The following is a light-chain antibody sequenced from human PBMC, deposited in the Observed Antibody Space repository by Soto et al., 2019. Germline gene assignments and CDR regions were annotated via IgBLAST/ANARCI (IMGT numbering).Light chain of an antibody. Sequence: QSALTQPPSASGSPGQSVTISCTGTSSDVGGYNYVSWYQQHPGKAPKLMIYEVSKQPSGVPDRFSGSKSGNTASLTVSGLQAEDEADYYCSSYAGSGLVFGTGTKVTVL. CDR2: EVS. CDR1: SSDVGGYNY. J-gene: IGLJ1*01. V-gene: IGLV2-8*01. CDR3: SSYAGSGLV.